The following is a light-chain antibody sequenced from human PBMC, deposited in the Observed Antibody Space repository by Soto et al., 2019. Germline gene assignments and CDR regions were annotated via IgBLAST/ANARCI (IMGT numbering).Light chain of an antibody. J-gene: IGKJ1*01. CDR1: QSVSSN. CDR2: GAS. Sequence: EIVLTQSPATLSVSPXERATLSCRASQSVSSNLAWYQQKPGQAPRLLIYGASSRATGIPDRFSGSGSGTDFTLSISRLEPEDFAVYYCQQYSTLWTFGQGTKVDIK. V-gene: IGKV3-20*01. CDR3: QQYSTLWT.